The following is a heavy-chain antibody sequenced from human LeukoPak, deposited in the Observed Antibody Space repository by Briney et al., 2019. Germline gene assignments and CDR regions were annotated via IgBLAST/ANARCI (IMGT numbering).Heavy chain of an antibody. J-gene: IGHJ6*03. CDR1: GYTFTSYA. V-gene: IGHV7-4-1*01. CDR2: INTNTGNP. Sequence: ASVKVSCKASGYTFTSYAMNWVRQAPGQGLEWMGWINTNTGNPTYAQGFTGRFVFSLDTSVSTAYLQIGSLKAEDTAVYYCARSYSSSWYDEYYYYYYMDVWGKGTTVTVSS. CDR3: ARSYSSSWYDEYYYYYYMDV. D-gene: IGHD6-13*01.